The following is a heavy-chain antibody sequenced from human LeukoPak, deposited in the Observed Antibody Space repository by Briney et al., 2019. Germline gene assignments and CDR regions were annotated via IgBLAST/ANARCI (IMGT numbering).Heavy chain of an antibody. D-gene: IGHD5-18*01. CDR3: ARVDTAIVGFDY. V-gene: IGHV4-31*03. J-gene: IGHJ4*02. CDR1: GHHISSGNYY. CDR2: IYYSGTT. Sequence: SETLSLTCTVSGHHISSGNYYWSWIRQHPGKGLEWIGYIYYSGTTYYNPSLKSRVTGSRDTSKNQFSLKLSSVIAADTAVYYCARVDTAIVGFDYWGQGTLVTVSS.